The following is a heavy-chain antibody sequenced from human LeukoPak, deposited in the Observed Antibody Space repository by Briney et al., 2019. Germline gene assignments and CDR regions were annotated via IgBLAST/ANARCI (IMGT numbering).Heavy chain of an antibody. J-gene: IGHJ5*02. CDR2: INHSGST. CDR1: GGSFSGYY. D-gene: IGHD3-16*02. CDR3: ARGPHYDYVWGSYRYNWFDP. V-gene: IGHV4-34*01. Sequence: SETLSLTCAVSGGSFSGYYWSWIRQPPGKGLEWIGEINHSGSTNYNPSLKSRVTISVDTSKNQFSLKLSSVTAADTAVYYCARGPHYDYVWGSYRYNWFDPWGQGTLVTVSS.